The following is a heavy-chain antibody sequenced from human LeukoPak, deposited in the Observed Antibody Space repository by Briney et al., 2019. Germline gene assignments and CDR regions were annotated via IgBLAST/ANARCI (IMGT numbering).Heavy chain of an antibody. CDR2: ISGSGGST. D-gene: IGHD2-15*01. CDR3: AKNNVVVVVAATPYWFDP. CDR1: GFTFSSYA. J-gene: IGHJ5*02. V-gene: IGHV3-23*01. Sequence: GGSLRLSCAASGFTFSSYAMSWVRQAPGKGLEWVSAISGSGGSTYYADSVKGRFTISRDNSKNTLYPQMNSLRAEDTAVYYCAKNNVVVVVAATPYWFDPWGQGTLVTVSS.